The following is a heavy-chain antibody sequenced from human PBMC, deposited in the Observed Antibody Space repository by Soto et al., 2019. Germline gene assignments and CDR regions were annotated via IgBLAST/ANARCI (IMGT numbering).Heavy chain of an antibody. CDR3: AKGTKYGSSGVCSGFEY. CDR2: INWNSGNI. D-gene: IGHD2-8*01. CDR1: GFSFDEYA. V-gene: IGHV3-9*01. Sequence: EVQVAESGGGSVQPGRSLRLSCEASGFSFDEYAMHWVRQVPGKGLEWVSRINWNSGNIGYADSVRGRFTISRDNAKKSLYLQMNSLRPEDTAVYYCAKGTKYGSSGVCSGFEYWGQGTLVTVSS. J-gene: IGHJ4*02.